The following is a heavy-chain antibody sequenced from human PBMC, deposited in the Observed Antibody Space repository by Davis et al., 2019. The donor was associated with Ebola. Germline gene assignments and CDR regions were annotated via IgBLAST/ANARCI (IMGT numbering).Heavy chain of an antibody. V-gene: IGHV4-34*01. CDR2: INQFGNT. D-gene: IGHD2-8*01. CDR3: ATNGTSRGFDI. CDR1: GGSFNYY. J-gene: IGHJ3*02. Sequence: PGGSLRLSCVVSGGSFNYYWSWIRQPPGKGLEWIGEINQFGNTNYNPTLKSRFTMSVDTSSNQFSLKLPSVTAADTAVYYCATNGTSRGFDIWGQGTIVTVSS.